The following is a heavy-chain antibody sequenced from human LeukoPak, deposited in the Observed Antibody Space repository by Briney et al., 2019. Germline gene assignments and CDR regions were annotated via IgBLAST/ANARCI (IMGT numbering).Heavy chain of an antibody. D-gene: IGHD1-26*01. CDR1: GGSISNSY. J-gene: IGHJ4*02. CDR3: ARHRSDGTYPLDY. CDR2: IYSSGST. Sequence: SETLSLTCTVSGGSISNSYWSWVRQPPGKGLEWIGHIYSSGSTTYSPSLKSRVTMSVDTSKNQFSLKLTSVTAADTAVYYCARHRSDGTYPLDYWGQGALVSVSS. V-gene: IGHV4-59*08.